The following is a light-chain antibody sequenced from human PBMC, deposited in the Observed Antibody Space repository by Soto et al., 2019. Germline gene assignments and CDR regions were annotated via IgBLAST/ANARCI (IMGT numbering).Light chain of an antibody. CDR2: GAS. CDR1: QSVSSSY. J-gene: IGKJ1*01. Sequence: IVLIQCPATLSLSPWEIATLSCRASQSVSSSYLAWYQQKPGQAPRLLIYGASSRATGIPDRFSGSGSGTDFTLTISRLEPEDFAVYYCQQYGSSPQTFGQGTKVDIK. CDR3: QQYGSSPQT. V-gene: IGKV3-20*01.